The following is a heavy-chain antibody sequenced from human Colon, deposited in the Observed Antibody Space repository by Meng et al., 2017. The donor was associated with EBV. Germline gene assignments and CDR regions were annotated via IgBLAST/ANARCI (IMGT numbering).Heavy chain of an antibody. J-gene: IGHJ4*02. CDR3: ARTAICIGGSCTTWDY. V-gene: IGHV4-4*02. D-gene: IGHD2-15*01. CDR1: GDSLSSANW. CDR2: IHHNGNT. Sequence: VPLPESGPGLVKPSETLSLTCAVSGDSLSSANWWSWVRQPPGKGLEWIGEIHHNGNTNYNPSLKSRVTISVDKSKNQFVLKVTSVTAADTAVYYCARTAICIGGSCTTWDYWGQGALVTVFS.